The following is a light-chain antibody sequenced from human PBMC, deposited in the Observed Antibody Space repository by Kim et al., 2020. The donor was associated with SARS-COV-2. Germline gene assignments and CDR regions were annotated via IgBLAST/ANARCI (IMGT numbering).Light chain of an antibody. V-gene: IGLV4-60*03. J-gene: IGLJ3*02. CDR2: LEGSGIS. CDR1: SGHSNYI. Sequence: SAVRLTCTLDSGHSNYIIAWHQQHPGKAPRYLMKLEGSGISVRGSGVPDRFSGSTSGADRYLTISNLQSEDEADYYCETWDNDTWMFGGGTKLTVL. CDR3: ETWDNDTWM.